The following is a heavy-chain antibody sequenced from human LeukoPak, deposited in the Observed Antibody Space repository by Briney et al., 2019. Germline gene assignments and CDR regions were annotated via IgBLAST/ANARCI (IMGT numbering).Heavy chain of an antibody. CDR2: ISSSSGTI. D-gene: IGHD6-19*01. Sequence: GGSLRRSCAASGFTFSSYEMNWVRQVPGKGLEWISYISSSSGTIHYADSVKGRFTISRDNGRNSLYLQMNSLRVDDTAVYYCARDATPQYSSGWVFFDYWGQGTLVTVSS. CDR3: ARDATPQYSSGWVFFDY. CDR1: GFTFSSYE. J-gene: IGHJ4*02. V-gene: IGHV3-48*03.